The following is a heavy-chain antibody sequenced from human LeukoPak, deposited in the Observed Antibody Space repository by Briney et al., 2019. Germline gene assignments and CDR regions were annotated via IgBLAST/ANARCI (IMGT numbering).Heavy chain of an antibody. CDR1: GYTFTSYD. CDR3: ARVGGMATRGEGDY. CDR2: MNPNSGNT. V-gene: IGHV1-8*01. Sequence: ASVKVSCKASGYTFTSYDINWVRQASGQGLEWMGWMNPNSGNTGYAQKFQGRVTMTRNTSIRTAYMELSSLRSEDTAVYYCARVGGMATRGEGDYWGQGTLVTVSS. J-gene: IGHJ4*02. D-gene: IGHD5-24*01.